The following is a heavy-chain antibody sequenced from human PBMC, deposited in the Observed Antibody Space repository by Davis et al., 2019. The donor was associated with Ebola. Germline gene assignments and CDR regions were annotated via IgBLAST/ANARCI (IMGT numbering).Heavy chain of an antibody. Sequence: MPSETLSLTCTVSGGSISSSSYYWGWIRQPPGKGLEWIGSIYYSGSTYYNPSLKSRATISVDTSKNQFSLKLSSVTAADTAVYYCARDYGGTRLFDYWGQGTLVTVSS. V-gene: IGHV4-39*01. CDR3: ARDYGGTRLFDY. D-gene: IGHD4-23*01. CDR1: GGSISSSSYY. J-gene: IGHJ4*02. CDR2: IYYSGST.